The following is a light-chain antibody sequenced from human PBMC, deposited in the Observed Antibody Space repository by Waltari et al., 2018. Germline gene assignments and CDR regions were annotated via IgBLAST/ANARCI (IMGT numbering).Light chain of an antibody. Sequence: DIVMTQSPDSLAVSLGERATINCKSSQSVLHSSHNKNYLAWYQQKPGQPPKLLIYWASTRESGVPDGFSGSGSGTDFTLTISSLQAEDVAVYYCQQYYSTCQFGQGTKVEIK. CDR1: QSVLHSSHNKNY. CDR3: QQYYSTCQ. J-gene: IGKJ1*01. CDR2: WAS. V-gene: IGKV4-1*01.